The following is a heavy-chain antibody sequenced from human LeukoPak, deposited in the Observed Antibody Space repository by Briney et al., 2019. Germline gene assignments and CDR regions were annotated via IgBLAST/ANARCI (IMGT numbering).Heavy chain of an antibody. Sequence: GGSLRLSGAASGFTFSSYSMNWVRQAAGKGLEWVSYISSSSSTIYYADSVKGRFTISRDNAKNSLYLQMNSLRDEGTAVYYCAGQEDYYGSGSYSYYGMDVWGQGTTVTVSS. CDR2: ISSSSSTI. J-gene: IGHJ6*02. CDR1: GFTFSSYS. CDR3: AGQEDYYGSGSYSYYGMDV. V-gene: IGHV3-48*02. D-gene: IGHD3-10*01.